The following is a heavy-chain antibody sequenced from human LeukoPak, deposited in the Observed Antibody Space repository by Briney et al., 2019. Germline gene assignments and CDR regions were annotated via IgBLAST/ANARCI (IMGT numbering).Heavy chain of an antibody. Sequence: GGSLRLSCAASGFTFSSYWMSWVRQAPGKGLEWVANIKQDGSEKYYVDSVKGRFTISRDNAKNSLYLQMNSLRAEDTAVYYCARGGGWKYYDFWSGYYSWGQGTLVTVSS. V-gene: IGHV3-7*01. CDR3: ARGGGWKYYDFWSGYYS. CDR1: GFTFSSYW. CDR2: IKQDGSEK. D-gene: IGHD3-3*01. J-gene: IGHJ1*01.